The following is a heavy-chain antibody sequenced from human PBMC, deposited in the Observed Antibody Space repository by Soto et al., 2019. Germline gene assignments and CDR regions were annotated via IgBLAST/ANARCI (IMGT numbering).Heavy chain of an antibody. CDR2: MSGSGSTI. CDR3: ARLFYNWNSWVDS. J-gene: IGHJ4*02. V-gene: IGHV3-48*03. Sequence: GGSLRLSCAASGFTFSSYEVNWVRQAPGKGLEWLSYMSGSGSTIYYADSVKGRFTISRDNTKNSLYLQMSSLRAEDTAVYFCARLFYNWNSWVDSWGRGTLVTVSS. CDR1: GFTFSSYE. D-gene: IGHD1-20*01.